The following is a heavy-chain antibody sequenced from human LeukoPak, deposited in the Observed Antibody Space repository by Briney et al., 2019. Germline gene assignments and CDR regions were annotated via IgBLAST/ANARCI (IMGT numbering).Heavy chain of an antibody. CDR1: GYTFTGYY. Sequence: ASVKVSCKASGYTFTGYYMHWVRQAPGQGLEWMGWINPNSGGTYYAQKFQGRVTMTRDTSISTAYMELGRLGSDDTAVYYCARGYYDSSAYYYLDYWGQGTLVTVSS. CDR2: INPNSGGT. J-gene: IGHJ4*02. V-gene: IGHV1-2*02. D-gene: IGHD3-22*01. CDR3: ARGYYDSSAYYYLDY.